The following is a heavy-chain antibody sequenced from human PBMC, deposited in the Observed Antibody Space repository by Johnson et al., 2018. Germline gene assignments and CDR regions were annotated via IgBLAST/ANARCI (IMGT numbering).Heavy chain of an antibody. CDR1: GFTFTDYY. CDR2: ITTSSNI. Sequence: QVQLVQSGGGLVKPGGSLRLSCAASGFTFTDYYMTWVRQSPGKGLECISHITTSSNIFYADSVKGRFTISRDNAKKSLSLQMNSLRAEDTAIYYFTRTSGSRGRLLDGSPSFQHWGQGTLVTVSS. V-gene: IGHV3-11*04. CDR3: TRTSGSRGRLLDGSPSFQH. D-gene: IGHD2-21*01. J-gene: IGHJ1*01.